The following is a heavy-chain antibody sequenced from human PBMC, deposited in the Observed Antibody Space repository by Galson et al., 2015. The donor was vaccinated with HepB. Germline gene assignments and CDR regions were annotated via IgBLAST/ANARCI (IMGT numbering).Heavy chain of an antibody. CDR1: GYTFTGYY. D-gene: IGHD3-22*01. Sequence: SVKVSCKASGYTFTGYYMHWVRQAPGQGLEWMGRINPNSGGTNYAQKFQGRVTMTRDTSISTAYMELSRPRSDDTAVYYCARHGTMIVVVLSLKGAFDIWGQGTMVTVSS. J-gene: IGHJ3*02. V-gene: IGHV1-2*06. CDR2: INPNSGGT. CDR3: ARHGTMIVVVLSLKGAFDI.